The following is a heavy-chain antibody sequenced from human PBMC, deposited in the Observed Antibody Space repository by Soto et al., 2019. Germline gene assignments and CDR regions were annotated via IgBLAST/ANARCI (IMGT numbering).Heavy chain of an antibody. V-gene: IGHV4-38-2*01. CDR1: RYSISSGYY. D-gene: IGHD3-3*01. J-gene: IGHJ6*02. Sequence: SGTLSLTFAVSRYSISSGYYWGWIRQPPAKGLEWIGSIYHSGSTYYNPSLKSRVTISVDTSKNQFSLKLSSVTAADTAVYYCARVGYYDFWSGYYGMDVWGQGTTVTVSS. CDR2: IYHSGST. CDR3: ARVGYYDFWSGYYGMDV.